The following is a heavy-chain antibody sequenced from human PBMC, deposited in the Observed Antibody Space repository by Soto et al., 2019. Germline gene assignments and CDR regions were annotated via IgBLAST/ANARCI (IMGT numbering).Heavy chain of an antibody. Sequence: GGSLRLSCAASGFTFSDYYMSWIRQAPGKGLEWVSYISSSGSTIYYADSVKGRFTISRDNAKNSLYLQMNSLRAEDTAVYYCARSWQQLPPGDAFDIWGQGTMVTVSS. V-gene: IGHV3-11*01. D-gene: IGHD6-13*01. CDR3: ARSWQQLPPGDAFDI. CDR1: GFTFSDYY. CDR2: ISSSGSTI. J-gene: IGHJ3*02.